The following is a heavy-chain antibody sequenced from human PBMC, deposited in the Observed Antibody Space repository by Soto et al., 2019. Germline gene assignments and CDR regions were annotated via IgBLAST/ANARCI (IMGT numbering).Heavy chain of an antibody. CDR1: GYTFTSYG. J-gene: IGHJ4*02. CDR3: ARDLGGWGDY. V-gene: IGHV1-18*01. Sequence: QVQLVQSGAEVKKPGASVKVSCKASGYTFTSYGLSWVRQAPGQGLEWMGWISAYNGNANYAQNLTGRLTMTTDTSASTAYMELRSLRSDDTAVYYCARDLGGWGDYWGQGTLVTVSS. D-gene: IGHD3-16*01. CDR2: ISAYNGNA.